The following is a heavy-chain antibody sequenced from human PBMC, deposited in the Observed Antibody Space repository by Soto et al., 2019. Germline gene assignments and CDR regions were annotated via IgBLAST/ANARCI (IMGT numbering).Heavy chain of an antibody. Sequence: GESLKISCAASGFTFSSYAMSWVRQAPGKGLEWVSAISGSGGSTYYADSVKGRFTISRDNSKNTLYLQMNSLRAEDTAVYYCAKARITMIVVVIPEFDYWGQGTLVTVSS. J-gene: IGHJ4*02. D-gene: IGHD3-22*01. V-gene: IGHV3-23*01. CDR2: ISGSGGST. CDR1: GFTFSSYA. CDR3: AKARITMIVVVIPEFDY.